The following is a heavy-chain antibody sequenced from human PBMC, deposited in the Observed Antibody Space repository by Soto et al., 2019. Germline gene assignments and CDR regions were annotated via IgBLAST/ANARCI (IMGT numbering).Heavy chain of an antibody. J-gene: IGHJ4*02. CDR2: ISVYKGNT. V-gene: IGHV1-18*01. D-gene: IGHD3-10*01. CDR3: VSDLDGSGPYYTDY. CDR1: GYNFINYG. Sequence: ASVKVSCKASGYNFINYGISWVRQAPGQGLEWMGWISVYKGNTNYAQKLQGRVTMTTDTSTSTAYMELRSLRSDDTAVYYCVSDLDGSGPYYTDYRCMGTLVTVSS.